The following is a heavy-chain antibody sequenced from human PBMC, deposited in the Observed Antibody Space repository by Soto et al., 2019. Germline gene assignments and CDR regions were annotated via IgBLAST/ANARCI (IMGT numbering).Heavy chain of an antibody. D-gene: IGHD2-2*01. CDR1: GYTFTSYS. J-gene: IGHJ5*02. Sequence: ASVKVSCKAFGYTFTSYSMHWVRQAPGQRLEWMGWINTDNGYTRDSQKFQDRVILTRDTSANTAYMEVSSLTSEDTAVYYCARAGNCTSTTCFSGWLDPWGQGTLVTVSS. CDR3: ARAGNCTSTTCFSGWLDP. V-gene: IGHV1-3*04. CDR2: INTDNGYT.